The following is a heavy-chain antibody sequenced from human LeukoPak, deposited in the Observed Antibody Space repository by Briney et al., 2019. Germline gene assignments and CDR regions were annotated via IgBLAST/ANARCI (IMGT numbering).Heavy chain of an antibody. Sequence: GGSLRLSCAASGFTFSSHEMNWVRQAPGKGLEWVSYISSSGSTIYYADSVKGRFTISRDNAKNSLYLQMNSLRAEDTAVYYCARSQGYYDSSGYYIRWGQGTLVTVSS. CDR3: ARSQGYYDSSGYYIR. CDR1: GFTFSSHE. J-gene: IGHJ4*02. V-gene: IGHV3-48*03. D-gene: IGHD3-22*01. CDR2: ISSSGSTI.